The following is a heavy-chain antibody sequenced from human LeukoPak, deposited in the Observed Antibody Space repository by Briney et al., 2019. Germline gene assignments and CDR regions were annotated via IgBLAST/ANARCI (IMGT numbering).Heavy chain of an antibody. D-gene: IGHD3-22*01. CDR2: ISGRGGST. Sequence: PGGSLRLSCAASGFIFSSYGLNWVRQAPGKGLEWVSGISGRGGSTYYADSVKGRFTISRDNSKNTLYLQMNSLRAEDTAIYYCAKGPAYYYDSTVGRFDPWGQGTLVTVSS. CDR3: AKGPAYYYDSTVGRFDP. J-gene: IGHJ5*02. V-gene: IGHV3-23*01. CDR1: GFIFSSYG.